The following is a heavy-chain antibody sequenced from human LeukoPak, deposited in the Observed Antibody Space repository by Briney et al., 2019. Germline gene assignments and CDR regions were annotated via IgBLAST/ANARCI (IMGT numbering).Heavy chain of an antibody. CDR1: GDSISNADYYY. CDR3: ARYRRPVTGNWFDP. Sequence: SETLSLTCTVSGDSISNADYYYWGWIRQPPGRGLECVASIYHTGITYYNPSLKSRVTISVDTSKNQFYLKLTSVTAADTAVFYCARYRRPVTGNWFDPWGQGTLVTVSS. D-gene: IGHD6-19*01. V-gene: IGHV4-39*01. J-gene: IGHJ5*02. CDR2: IYHTGIT.